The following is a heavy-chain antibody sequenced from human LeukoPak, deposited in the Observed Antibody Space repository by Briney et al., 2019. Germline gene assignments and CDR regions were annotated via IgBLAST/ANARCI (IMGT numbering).Heavy chain of an antibody. D-gene: IGHD6-25*01. J-gene: IGHJ4*02. CDR1: GFTFSNYW. CDR2: IKQDGNEK. V-gene: IGHV3-7*05. CDR3: ARGLRGDHFDF. Sequence: GGSLRLSCAASGFTFSNYWMTWVRQAPGKGLEWVANIKQDGNEKYYVDSGKGRFTISRDSAESSLYLQMNSLRAEDTAVYYCARGLRGDHFDFWGQGTLVTVSS.